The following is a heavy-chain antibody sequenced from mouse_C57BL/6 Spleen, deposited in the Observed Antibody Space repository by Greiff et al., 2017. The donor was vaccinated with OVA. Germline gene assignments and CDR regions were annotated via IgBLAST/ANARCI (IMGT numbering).Heavy chain of an antibody. CDR3: ARKGGYGNLWFAY. Sequence: QVQLQQPGAELVKPGASVKMSCKASGYTFTSYWITWVKQRPGQGLEWIGDIYPGSGSTNYNEKFKSKATLTVDTSSSTAYMQLSSLTSEDSAVYYGARKGGYGNLWFAYWGQGTLVTVSA. CDR1: GYTFTSYW. D-gene: IGHD2-1*01. V-gene: IGHV1-55*01. CDR2: IYPGSGST. J-gene: IGHJ3*01.